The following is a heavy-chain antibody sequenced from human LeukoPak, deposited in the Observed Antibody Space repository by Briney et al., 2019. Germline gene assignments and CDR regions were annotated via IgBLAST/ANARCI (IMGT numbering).Heavy chain of an antibody. Sequence: ASVKVSCKASGYTFTSYGISWVRQAPGQGLEWMGWISAYNGNTNYAQKLQGRVTMTTDTSTSTAYMELRSLRSDDTAVYYCARGSVGKLPTVTRGWFDPWGQGTLVTVSS. CDR1: GYTFTSYG. V-gene: IGHV1-18*01. CDR3: ARGSVGKLPTVTRGWFDP. J-gene: IGHJ5*02. CDR2: ISAYNGNT. D-gene: IGHD4-11*01.